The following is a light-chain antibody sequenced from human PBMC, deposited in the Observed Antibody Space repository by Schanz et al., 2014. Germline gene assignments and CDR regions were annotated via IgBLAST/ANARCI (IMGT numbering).Light chain of an antibody. V-gene: IGKV1-17*01. CDR2: ATS. CDR3: QQYNTYSPWT. Sequence: IQMTQSPSSLSASVGDRVTITCRTGQGIRKDLGWYQQKPGKAPNLLIYATSNLLSGVPSRFSGSGWGTEFTLTISSLQPDDFATYYCQQYNTYSPWTFGQGTKVEIK. CDR1: QGIRKD. J-gene: IGKJ1*01.